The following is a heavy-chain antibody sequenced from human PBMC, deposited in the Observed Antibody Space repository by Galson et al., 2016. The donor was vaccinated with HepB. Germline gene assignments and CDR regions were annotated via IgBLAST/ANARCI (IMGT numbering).Heavy chain of an antibody. J-gene: IGHJ4*02. CDR2: IWHDGSNT. CDR3: AREMHVAAAAAFDF. Sequence: QAPGKGLEWVALIWHDGSNTYYADSVKGRFIISRDNPKNTLYLQMNSLKVEDTAVYYCAREMHVAAAAAFDFWGRGTLVTVSS. D-gene: IGHD6-13*01. V-gene: IGHV3-33*01.